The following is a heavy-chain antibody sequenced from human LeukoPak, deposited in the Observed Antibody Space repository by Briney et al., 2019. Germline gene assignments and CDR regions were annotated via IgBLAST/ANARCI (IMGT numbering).Heavy chain of an antibody. CDR2: VSSGGDYT. V-gene: IGHV3-23*01. D-gene: IGHD3-16*01. Sequence: GSLRLSCAASGFTFSSYAMSWVRQAPGKGLEWVSAVSSGGDYTYYADSVKGRFTISRDRSKNTMYLQMTSLKAEDTAVYYCAKVLRSGDLLGFDYWGQGTLVTVSS. J-gene: IGHJ4*02. CDR1: GFTFSSYA. CDR3: AKVLRSGDLLGFDY.